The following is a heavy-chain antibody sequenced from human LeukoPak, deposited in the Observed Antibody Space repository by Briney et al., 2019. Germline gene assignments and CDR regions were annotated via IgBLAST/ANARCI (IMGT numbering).Heavy chain of an antibody. J-gene: IGHJ4*02. CDR1: GFTFSSYS. CDR2: ISSSSSTI. D-gene: IGHD2-8*01. Sequence: GGSLRLSCAASGFTFSSYSVNWVRQAPGKGLEWVSYISSSSSTIYYADSVKGRFTISRDNAKNSLYLQMNSLRDEDTAVYYCASSLATNPDYWGQGTLVTVSS. V-gene: IGHV3-48*02. CDR3: ASSLATNPDY.